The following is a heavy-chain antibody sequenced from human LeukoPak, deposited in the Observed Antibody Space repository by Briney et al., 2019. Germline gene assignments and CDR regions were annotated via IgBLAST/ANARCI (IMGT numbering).Heavy chain of an antibody. Sequence: SETLSLTCTVSGGSISSSSYFWGWIRQPPGKGLEWIGSIYYSGSTHYNPSLESRVTISVDTSKNQFSLKLSSVTAADTAMYYCARVPSGYDYAGYEYYFDYWGQGPLLTVSS. D-gene: IGHD5-12*01. CDR1: GGSISSSSYF. CDR2: IYYSGST. J-gene: IGHJ4*02. CDR3: ARVPSGYDYAGYEYYFDY. V-gene: IGHV4-39*01.